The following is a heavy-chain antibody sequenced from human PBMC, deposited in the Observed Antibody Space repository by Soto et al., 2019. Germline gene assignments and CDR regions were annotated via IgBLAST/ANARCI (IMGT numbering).Heavy chain of an antibody. CDR1: GGSISSYY. V-gene: IGHV4-59*01. CDR2: IYYSGST. J-gene: IGHJ6*03. D-gene: IGHD3-3*01. Sequence: SETLSLTCTVSGGSISSYYWSWIRQPPGKGLEWIGYIYYSGSTNYNPSLKSRVTISVNTSKNQFSLKLSSVTAADTAVYYCARGLTISGYYYYMDVWGKGTTVTVSS. CDR3: ARGLTISGYYYYMDV.